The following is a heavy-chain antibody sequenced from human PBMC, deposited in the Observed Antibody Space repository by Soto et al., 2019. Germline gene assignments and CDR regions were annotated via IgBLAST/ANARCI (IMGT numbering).Heavy chain of an antibody. J-gene: IGHJ4*02. CDR2: IYYSGST. CDR1: GGSISSVYYY. CDR3: ARTPPLGYFDY. V-gene: IGHV4-30-4*01. Sequence: SETLSLTCTVSGGSISSVYYYWSWIRQPPGKGLEWIGYIYYSGSTYYNPSLKSRVTISVDTSKNQFSLKLSSVTAADTAVYYCARTPPLGYFDYWGQGTLVTVSS.